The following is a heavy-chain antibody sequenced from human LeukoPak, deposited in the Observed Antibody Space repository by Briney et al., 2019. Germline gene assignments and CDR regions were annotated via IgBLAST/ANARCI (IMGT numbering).Heavy chain of an antibody. V-gene: IGHV4-34*01. CDR1: GGSFGGYY. J-gene: IGHJ4*02. CDR2: INHSGST. Sequence: SETLSLTCAVYGGSFGGYYWSWIRQPPGKGLEWIGEINHSGSTNYNPSLKSRVTISVDTSKNQFSLKLSSVTAADTAVYYCATRPLRRGYYDSSGYDFDYWGQGTLVTVSS. CDR3: ATRPLRRGYYDSSGYDFDY. D-gene: IGHD3-22*01.